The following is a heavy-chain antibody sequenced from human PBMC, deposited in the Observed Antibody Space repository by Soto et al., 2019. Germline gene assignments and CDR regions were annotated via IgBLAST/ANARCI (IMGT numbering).Heavy chain of an antibody. CDR1: GYTFTGYY. J-gene: IGHJ2*01. CDR3: ARTQWLAPHWYFDL. Sequence: QVQLVQSGAKVKKPGASVKVSCKASGYTFTGYYMHWVRQAPGQGLEWMGWINPNSGGTNYAQKFQGWVTMTRDTSISTAYMELSRLRSDDTAVYYCARTQWLAPHWYFDLWGRGTLVTVSS. D-gene: IGHD6-19*01. CDR2: INPNSGGT. V-gene: IGHV1-2*04.